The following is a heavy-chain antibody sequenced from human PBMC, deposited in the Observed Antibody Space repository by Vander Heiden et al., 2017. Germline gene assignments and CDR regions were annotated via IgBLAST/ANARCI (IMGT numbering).Heavy chain of an antibody. J-gene: IGHJ4*02. CDR2: ISSSSSYI. CDR1: GFPFSSYS. D-gene: IGHD6-13*01. V-gene: IGHV3-21*01. CDR3: ARVERSAAGTGDY. Sequence: EVQLVESGGGLVKPGGSLRLSCAASGFPFSSYSMNWVRQAPGKGLEWVSSISSSSSYIYYAYAVKGRFTISRDNAKNSLYLQMKKMRAEDTAVYYCARVERSAAGTGDYWGQGTLVTVSS.